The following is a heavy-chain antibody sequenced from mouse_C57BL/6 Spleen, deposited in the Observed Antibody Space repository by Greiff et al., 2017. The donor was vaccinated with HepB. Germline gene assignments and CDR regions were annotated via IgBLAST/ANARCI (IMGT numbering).Heavy chain of an antibody. J-gene: IGHJ3*01. V-gene: IGHV2-2*01. CDR2: IWSGGST. Sequence: QVQLQQSGPGLVQPSQSLSITCTVSGFSLTSYGVHWVRQSPGKGLEWLGVIWSGGSTDYNAAFISRLSISKDKSKSQVFFKMNSLQADDTAIYYCARPEAYYGSSPFAYWGQGTLVTVSA. D-gene: IGHD1-1*01. CDR1: GFSLTSYG. CDR3: ARPEAYYGSSPFAY.